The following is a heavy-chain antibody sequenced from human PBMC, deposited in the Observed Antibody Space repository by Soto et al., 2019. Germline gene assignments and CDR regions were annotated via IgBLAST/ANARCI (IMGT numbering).Heavy chain of an antibody. CDR3: AMMGAAGGRFSY. CDR1: GYSFSSYW. D-gene: IGHD2-15*01. CDR2: IYPGDSDT. J-gene: IGHJ4*02. Sequence: GQSLKIYCKGHGYSFSSYWIGGVSQMPGKGLAWMRIIYPGDSDTRYSPSFQGQVTISADKSISAAYLQWSSLKASDTAMYYCAMMGAAGGRFSYWSLGTLATVCS. V-gene: IGHV5-51*01.